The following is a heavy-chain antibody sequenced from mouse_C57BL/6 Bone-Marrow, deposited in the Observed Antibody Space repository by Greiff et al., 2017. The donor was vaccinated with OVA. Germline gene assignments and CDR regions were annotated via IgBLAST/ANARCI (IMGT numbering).Heavy chain of an antibody. Sequence: EVQLQQSGAELVRPGASVKLSCTASGFNIKDDYMHWVKQRPEQGLEWIGWIDPENGDTEYASKFQGKATITADTSSNTAYLQLSSLTSEDTAVYYCTTDSPKVAYWGQGTLVTVSA. J-gene: IGHJ3*01. CDR1: GFNIKDDY. V-gene: IGHV14-4*01. D-gene: IGHD6-1*01. CDR2: IDPENGDT. CDR3: TTDSPKVAY.